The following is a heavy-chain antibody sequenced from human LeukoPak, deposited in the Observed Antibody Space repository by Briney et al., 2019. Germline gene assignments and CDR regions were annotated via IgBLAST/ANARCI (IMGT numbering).Heavy chain of an antibody. J-gene: IGHJ4*02. CDR3: AKDKGNYGYDY. Sequence: GGSLRLSCAASGFTFSSYNMNWVRQAPGKGLEWVSSISSSSSYIYYADSVKGRFTISRDNAKNSLYLQMNSLRVEDTAVYFCAKDKGNYGYDYWGQGTLVTVSS. V-gene: IGHV3-21*01. CDR1: GFTFSSYN. CDR2: ISSSSSYI. D-gene: IGHD5-24*01.